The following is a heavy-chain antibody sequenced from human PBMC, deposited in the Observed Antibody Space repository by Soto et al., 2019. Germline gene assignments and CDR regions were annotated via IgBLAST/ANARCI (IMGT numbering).Heavy chain of an antibody. Sequence: SETLSLTCTVSGGSIRSYYWRWIRQPPGKGLEWIGYVYYSGSTNYNPSLKSRVTISVDTSKNQFSLKLSSVTAADTAVYYCARSYGDFPNFDYWGQGTLVTVSS. J-gene: IGHJ4*02. CDR3: ARSYGDFPNFDY. V-gene: IGHV4-59*01. CDR2: VYYSGST. D-gene: IGHD4-17*01. CDR1: GGSIRSYY.